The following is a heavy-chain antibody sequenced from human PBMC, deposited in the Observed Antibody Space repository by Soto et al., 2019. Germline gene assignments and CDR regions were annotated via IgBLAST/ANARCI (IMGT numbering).Heavy chain of an antibody. V-gene: IGHV4-34*01. CDR2: INHSGST. D-gene: IGHD6-19*01. Sequence: SETLSLTCAVYGGSFSGYYWSWIRQPPGKGLEWIGEINHSGSTNYNPSLKSRVTISVDTSKNQFSLKLSSVTAADTAVYYCARGLSAGTFYFDYWGQGTLVTVSS. CDR1: GGSFSGYY. CDR3: ARGLSAGTFYFDY. J-gene: IGHJ4*02.